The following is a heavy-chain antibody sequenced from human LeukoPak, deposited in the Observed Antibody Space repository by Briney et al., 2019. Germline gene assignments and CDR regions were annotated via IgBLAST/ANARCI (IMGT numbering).Heavy chain of an antibody. V-gene: IGHV3-23*01. Sequence: GGSLRLSCAASGFTFSSYAMSWVRQAPGKELEWVSAISGSGGSTYYADSVKGRFTISRDNSKNTLYLQMNSLRAEDTAVYYCATLWFGEYGTWGQGTMVTVSS. D-gene: IGHD3-10*01. CDR2: ISGSGGST. CDR1: GFTFSSYA. J-gene: IGHJ3*01. CDR3: ATLWFGEYGT.